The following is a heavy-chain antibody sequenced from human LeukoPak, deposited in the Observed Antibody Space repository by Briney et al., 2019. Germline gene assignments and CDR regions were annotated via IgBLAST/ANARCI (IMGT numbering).Heavy chain of an antibody. J-gene: IGHJ6*02. CDR2: IRYDGSNK. V-gene: IGHV3-30*02. D-gene: IGHD3-10*01. CDR3: AKDLRGVPYGMDV. Sequence: PGGSLRLSCAASGFTFSSYGMHWVRQAPGKGLEWVAFIRYDGSNKYYAGSVKGRFTISRDNSKNTLYLQMNSLRAEDTAVYYCAKDLRGVPYGMDVWGQGTTVTVSS. CDR1: GFTFSSYG.